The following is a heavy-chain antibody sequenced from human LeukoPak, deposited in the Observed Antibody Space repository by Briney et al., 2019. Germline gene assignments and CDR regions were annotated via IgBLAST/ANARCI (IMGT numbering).Heavy chain of an antibody. D-gene: IGHD3-10*01. V-gene: IGHV4-31*03. J-gene: IGHJ6*03. CDR2: IYYSGST. Sequence: PSQTLPLTCTVSGGSISSGGYYWSWIRQHPGKGLEWIGYIYYSGSTYYNPSLKSRVTISVDTSKNQFSLKLSSVTAADTAVYYCARVHLYGSDLYYMDVWGKGTTVTVSS. CDR3: ARVHLYGSDLYYMDV. CDR1: GGSISSGGYY.